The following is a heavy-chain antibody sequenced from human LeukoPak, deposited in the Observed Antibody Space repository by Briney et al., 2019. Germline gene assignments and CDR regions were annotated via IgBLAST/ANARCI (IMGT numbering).Heavy chain of an antibody. D-gene: IGHD3-22*01. V-gene: IGHV4-59*01. J-gene: IGHJ3*02. CDR2: IYYSGST. CDR1: GGSISSYY. CDR3: ARGLTYYFDSSGYYVTDAFDI. Sequence: SETLSLTCTVSGGSISSYYWSWIRQPPGKGLEWIGYIYYSGSTNYNPSLKSRVTISVDTSKNQFSLKLTSVTAADTAVYYCARGLTYYFDSSGYYVTDAFDIWGQGAMVTVSS.